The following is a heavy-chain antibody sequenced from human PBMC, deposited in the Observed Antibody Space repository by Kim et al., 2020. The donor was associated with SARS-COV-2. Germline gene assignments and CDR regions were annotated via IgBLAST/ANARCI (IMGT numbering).Heavy chain of an antibody. CDR1: GGSFSGYY. J-gene: IGHJ6*01. D-gene: IGHD2-2*01. CDR2: INHSGST. Sequence: SETLSLTCAVYGGSFSGYYWSWIRQPPGKGLEWIEEINHSGSTNYNPSLKSRVTISVDTSKNQFSLKLSSVTAADTAVYYCARAGVVPAAQNLGDYYYYYGMDVWGQGTTVTGSS. CDR3: ARAGVVPAAQNLGDYYYYYGMDV. V-gene: IGHV4-34*01.